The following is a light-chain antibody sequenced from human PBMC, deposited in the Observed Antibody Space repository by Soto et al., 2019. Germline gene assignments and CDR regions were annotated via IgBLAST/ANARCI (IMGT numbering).Light chain of an antibody. CDR2: EVV. J-gene: IGLJ1*01. CDR3: KSYAVINTYV. Sequence: QSVLTQPPSASGSPGQSVTISCTGTKNDIGVYDFVSWYQHQPGKAPRLIIYEVVQRPSGVPDRFSGSKSGNTASLTVSGLQAADEADYFCKSYAVINTYVFGSVTKLTVL. V-gene: IGLV2-8*01. CDR1: KNDIGVYDF.